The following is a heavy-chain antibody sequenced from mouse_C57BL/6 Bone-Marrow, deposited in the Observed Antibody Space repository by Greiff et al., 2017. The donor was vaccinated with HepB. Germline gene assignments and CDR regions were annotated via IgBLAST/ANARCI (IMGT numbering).Heavy chain of an antibody. CDR2: IWSDGST. CDR3: ARHGYYGSSYFYYAMDY. V-gene: IGHV2-6-1*01. D-gene: IGHD1-1*01. J-gene: IGHJ4*01. CDR1: GFSLTSYG. Sequence: QVQLKESGPGLVAPSQRLSITCTVSGFSLTSYGVHWVRQPPGKGLEWLVVIWSDGSTTYNSALKSRLSISKDNSKSQVFLKMNSLQTDDTAMYYCARHGYYGSSYFYYAMDYWGQGTSVTVSS.